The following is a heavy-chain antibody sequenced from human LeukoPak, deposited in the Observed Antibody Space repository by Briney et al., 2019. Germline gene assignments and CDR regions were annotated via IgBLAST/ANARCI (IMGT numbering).Heavy chain of an antibody. D-gene: IGHD3-3*01. Sequence: GASVKVSCKASGGTFSSYAISWVRQAPGQGLEWMGGIIPIFGTANYAQKFQGRVTITADESTSTAYVELSSLRSEDTAVYYCARVVPSPPSSYDFLAQPPDYWGQGTLVTVSS. J-gene: IGHJ4*02. CDR2: IIPIFGTA. V-gene: IGHV1-69*01. CDR1: GGTFSSYA. CDR3: ARVVPSPPSSYDFLAQPPDY.